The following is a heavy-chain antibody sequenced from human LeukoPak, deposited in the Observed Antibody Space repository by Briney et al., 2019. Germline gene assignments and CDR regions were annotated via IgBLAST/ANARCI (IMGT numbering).Heavy chain of an antibody. Sequence: SQTLSLTCAISGDSVSSKSAAWNCIRQSPSRGLEWLGRTFYRSKWNNDYAVSVRSRLTIKPDTSKNQFSLQLNSVTPEDTAVYYCARLATNDGLDIRGQGTMVTVSS. V-gene: IGHV6-1*01. CDR1: GDSVSSKSAA. J-gene: IGHJ3*02. CDR2: TFYRSKWNN. CDR3: ARLATNDGLDI. D-gene: IGHD5-12*01.